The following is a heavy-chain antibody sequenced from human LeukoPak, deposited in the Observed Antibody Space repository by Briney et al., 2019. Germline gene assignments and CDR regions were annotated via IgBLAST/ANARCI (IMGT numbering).Heavy chain of an antibody. Sequence: SETLSLTCTVSGGSMSSYYWSWIRQPPGKGLEWIGYIYYSGSTNYNPSLKSRVTISVDTSKNQFSLKLSSVTAADTAVYYCAKASYYYDSSGYYEGSTHYDYWGQGTLVTVSS. J-gene: IGHJ4*02. V-gene: IGHV4-59*01. CDR3: AKASYYYDSSGYYEGSTHYDY. CDR1: GGSMSSYY. D-gene: IGHD3-22*01. CDR2: IYYSGST.